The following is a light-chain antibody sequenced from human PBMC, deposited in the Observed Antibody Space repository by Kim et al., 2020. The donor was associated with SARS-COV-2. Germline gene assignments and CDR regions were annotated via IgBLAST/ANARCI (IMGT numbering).Light chain of an antibody. CDR1: QYVGSQ. CDR3: QHRYNWQIS. CDR2: DAS. J-gene: IGKJ5*01. Sequence: ETVLTQSPDTLSLSPGERATLSCRASQYVGSQLGWYQQQPGQAPRLLIYDASERANGIPARFSGSGSGTDFTLTISSLEPEDFAVYYCQHRYNWQISFGQGTRLEIK. V-gene: IGKV3-11*01.